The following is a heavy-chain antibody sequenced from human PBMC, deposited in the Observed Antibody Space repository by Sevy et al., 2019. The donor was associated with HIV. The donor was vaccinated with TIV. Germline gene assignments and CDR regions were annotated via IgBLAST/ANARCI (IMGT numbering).Heavy chain of an antibody. J-gene: IGHJ6*02. CDR3: ANAYSGSYSHSYLYALDV. D-gene: IGHD1-26*01. V-gene: IGHV3-30*18. Sequence: GGSLRLSCIGSGFSLSYYVIHWVRQSPGKGLDWVALISYDGINEYYADSVKGRFTISRDNSKNTVYLEMNSLRNEDTAIYFCANAYSGSYSHSYLYALDVWGQGTTVTVSS. CDR2: ISYDGINE. CDR1: GFSLSYYV.